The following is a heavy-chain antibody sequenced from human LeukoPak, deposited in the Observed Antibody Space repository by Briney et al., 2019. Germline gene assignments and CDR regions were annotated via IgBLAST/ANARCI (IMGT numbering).Heavy chain of an antibody. V-gene: IGHV3-49*04. CDR3: SRGPIQLWVHNGMDV. CDR2: IRSNAYRGTT. CDR1: GFTLGDHA. J-gene: IGHJ6*02. D-gene: IGHD5-24*01. Sequence: GGSLRLSRTSSGFTLGDHAMTWVRQVPGKGLEWVGFIRSNAYRGTTEYAASVKGRFTISRDDSKNVVYLQMNGLKSEDTAVYYCSRGPIQLWVHNGMDVWGQGTTVTVSS.